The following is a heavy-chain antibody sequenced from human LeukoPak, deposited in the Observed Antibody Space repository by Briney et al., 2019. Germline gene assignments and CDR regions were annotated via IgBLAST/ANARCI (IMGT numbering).Heavy chain of an antibody. D-gene: IGHD6-19*01. CDR2: ITSNSNYI. Sequence: GGSLRLSCAASGFTFSSYSMTWVRQAPGKGLEWVSSITSNSNYIHYADSVKGRFTISRDNAKNSVYLQMNSLRAEDTAVYYCARAVPGTALDFDYWGQGTLVTVSS. V-gene: IGHV3-21*01. CDR3: ARAVPGTALDFDY. CDR1: GFTFSSYS. J-gene: IGHJ4*02.